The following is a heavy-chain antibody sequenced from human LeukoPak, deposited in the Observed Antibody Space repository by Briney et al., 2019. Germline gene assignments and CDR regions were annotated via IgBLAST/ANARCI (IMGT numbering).Heavy chain of an antibody. D-gene: IGHD2-21*01. Sequence: GGSLRLSCAASGFTFSSYSMNWVRQAPGKGLEWVSYISSSSTIYYADSVKGRFTISRDNAKNSLYLQMNSLRAEDTAVYYCARAGACGGDCYIDYWGQGTLVTVSS. CDR3: ARAGACGGDCYIDY. CDR1: GFTFSSYS. J-gene: IGHJ4*02. CDR2: ISSSSTI. V-gene: IGHV3-48*01.